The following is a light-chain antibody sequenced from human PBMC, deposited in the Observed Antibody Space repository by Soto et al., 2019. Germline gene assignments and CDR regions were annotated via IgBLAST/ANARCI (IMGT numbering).Light chain of an antibody. CDR3: SSHTTYNTRE. V-gene: IGLV2-14*01. Sequence: HSVLTQPASVFGSPGQSIAISCTGTSSDIGAYNYVSWYQQHPGKAPKLMIHEVTNRPSGVSDRFSGSKSGNTASLTISGLQADDETDYYSSSHTTYNTREFGTGTKVTVL. CDR1: SSDIGAYNY. CDR2: EVT. J-gene: IGLJ1*01.